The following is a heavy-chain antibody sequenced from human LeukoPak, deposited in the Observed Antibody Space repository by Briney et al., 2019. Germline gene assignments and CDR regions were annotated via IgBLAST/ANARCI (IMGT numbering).Heavy chain of an antibody. J-gene: IGHJ4*02. CDR2: ISSSGTTI. CDR1: GSTFSSYE. D-gene: IGHD1-26*01. CDR3: ARGSTNLRDFDY. Sequence: GGSLRLSCAASGSTFSSYEMDWVRQAPGKGLEWVSFISSSGTTIYYADSVKGRFTISRDNAKNSLYLQMNSLRAEDTAVYYCARGSTNLRDFDYWGQGTLVTVSS. V-gene: IGHV3-48*03.